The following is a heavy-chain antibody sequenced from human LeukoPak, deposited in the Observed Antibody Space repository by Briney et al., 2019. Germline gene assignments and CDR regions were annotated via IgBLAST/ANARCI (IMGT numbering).Heavy chain of an antibody. CDR3: ARVRYDYVWGSSPLDY. D-gene: IGHD3-16*01. CDR2: INPNSGGT. Sequence: ASVKVSCKASGYTFTGYYMHWVRQAPGQGLEWMGWINPNSGGTNYAQKFQGRVTMTRDTSISTAYMELSRLRSDDTAVYYCARVRYDYVWGSSPLDYWGQGTLVTVSS. J-gene: IGHJ4*02. CDR1: GYTFTGYY. V-gene: IGHV1-2*02.